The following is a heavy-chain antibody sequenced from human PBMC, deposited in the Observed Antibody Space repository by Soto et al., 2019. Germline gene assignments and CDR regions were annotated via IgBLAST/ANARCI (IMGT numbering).Heavy chain of an antibody. V-gene: IGHV5-10-1*01. J-gene: IGHJ6*02. Sequence: PGETLKISCNGSGYSFTSYWISWVRQLPGKGLEWLGRIDPSDSDTNYSPSFQGHVTISADKSISTAYLQWSSLKASDTAMYYCARTDFWTGYKASDVWGQGTTVTVSS. CDR2: IDPSDSDT. CDR3: ARTDFWTGYKASDV. CDR1: GYSFTSYW. D-gene: IGHD3-3*01.